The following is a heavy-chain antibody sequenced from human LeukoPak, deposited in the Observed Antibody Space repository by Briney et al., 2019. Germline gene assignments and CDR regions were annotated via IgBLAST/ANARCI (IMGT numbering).Heavy chain of an antibody. CDR3: ARHGRYGDPPTRFDY. J-gene: IGHJ4*02. CDR2: INTSGSTI. V-gene: IGHV3-48*03. CDR1: GFTFSTYG. Sequence: PGGSLRLSCAASGFTFSTYGMNWVRQAPGKGLEWISYINTSGSTIYYADSVRGRFTISRDNAKDSLYLQMNSLRAEDTAVYYCARHGRYGDPPTRFDYWGQGTLVTVSS. D-gene: IGHD4-17*01.